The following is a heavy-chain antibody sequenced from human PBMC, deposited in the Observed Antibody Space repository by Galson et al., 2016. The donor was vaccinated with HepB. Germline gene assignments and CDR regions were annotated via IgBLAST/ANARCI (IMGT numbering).Heavy chain of an antibody. V-gene: IGHV3-7*01. CDR1: GFTFSSDW. Sequence: SLRLSCAASGFTFSSDWMSWVRQAPGKGLEWVANIKQDGSEKYYVDSVKGRFTISRDNAKNPLYLQMNSLRAEDTAVYYCASWWQTPASYVDYWGQGTLDTVSS. D-gene: IGHD2-8*02. J-gene: IGHJ4*02. CDR2: IKQDGSEK. CDR3: ASWWQTPASYVDY.